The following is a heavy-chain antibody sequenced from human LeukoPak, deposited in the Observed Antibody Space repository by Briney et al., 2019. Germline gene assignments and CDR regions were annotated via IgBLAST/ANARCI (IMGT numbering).Heavy chain of an antibody. Sequence: SETLSLTCTVSGGSISSHYWSWIRQPPGKGLEWIGYICYSGSTNYNPSLKSRVTISVDTSKNQFSLKLSSVTAADTAVYYCARGSSGWSIDYWGQGTLVTVSS. J-gene: IGHJ4*02. CDR1: GGSISSHY. CDR2: ICYSGST. D-gene: IGHD6-19*01. V-gene: IGHV4-59*11. CDR3: ARGSSGWSIDY.